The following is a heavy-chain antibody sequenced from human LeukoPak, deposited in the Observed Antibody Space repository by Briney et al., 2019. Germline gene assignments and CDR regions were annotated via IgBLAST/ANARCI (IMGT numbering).Heavy chain of an antibody. CDR3: AKDLSGYYYDSFDY. CDR1: GFTFSSYA. V-gene: IGHV3-23*01. J-gene: IGHJ4*02. Sequence: GGSLRLSCAASGFTFSSYALSWVRQAPGKGLEWVSAISSSGGSTYYADSVKGRFTISRGNSKNTLYLQMNSLRAEDTAVYYCAKDLSGYYYDSFDYWGQGTLVTVSS. D-gene: IGHD3-22*01. CDR2: ISSSGGST.